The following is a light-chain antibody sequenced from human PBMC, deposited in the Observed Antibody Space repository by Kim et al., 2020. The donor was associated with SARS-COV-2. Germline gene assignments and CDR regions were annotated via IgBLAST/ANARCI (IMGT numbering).Light chain of an antibody. J-gene: IGLJ3*02. CDR1: NIGSKR. CDR2: YDS. V-gene: IGLV3-21*04. Sequence: PGKTARITWGGNNIGSKRVHWYQQKPGQAPVLVIYYDSDRPSGIPERFSGSNSGNTATLTISRVEAGDEADYYCQVWDSSSDHPVFGGGTQLTVL. CDR3: QVWDSSSDHPV.